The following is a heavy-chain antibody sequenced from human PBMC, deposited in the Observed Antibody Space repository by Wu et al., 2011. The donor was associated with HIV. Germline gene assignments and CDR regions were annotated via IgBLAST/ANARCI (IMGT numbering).Heavy chain of an antibody. J-gene: IGHJ4*02. CDR3: ASFGEGYYFDY. V-gene: IGHV1-69*05. D-gene: IGHD3-10*01. CDR2: VIPIFGTA. CDR1: GDTFSNYT. Sequence: QVQLVQSGAEVKKPGSSVKVSCKASGDTFSNYTISWVRQAPGQGLEWMGRVIPIFGTANHAQKFQGRVTITTDESTSTAYMELSSLRSEDTAVYYCASFGEGYYFDYWGQGTLVTVSS.